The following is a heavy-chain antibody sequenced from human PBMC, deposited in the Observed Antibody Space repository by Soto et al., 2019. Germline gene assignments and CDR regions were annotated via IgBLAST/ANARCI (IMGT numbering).Heavy chain of an antibody. CDR3: ARDPRGYGDYRDYYYGMDV. CDR1: GFTVSSNY. V-gene: IGHV3-66*01. CDR2: IYSGGST. D-gene: IGHD4-17*01. J-gene: IGHJ6*02. Sequence: EVQLVESGGGLVQPGGSLRLSCAASGFTVSSNYMSWVRQAPGKGLEWVSVIYSGGSTYYADSVKGRFTISRDNSKNTRYLQMNSLRAEDTAVYYCARDPRGYGDYRDYYYGMDVWGQGTTVTVSS.